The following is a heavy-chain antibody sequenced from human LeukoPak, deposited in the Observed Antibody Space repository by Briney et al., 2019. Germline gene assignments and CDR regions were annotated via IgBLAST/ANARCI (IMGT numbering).Heavy chain of an antibody. J-gene: IGHJ4*02. V-gene: IGHV3-48*01. Sequence: PGGSLRLSCAASGFTFSSYSMNWVRQAPGKGLEWVSYISSSSSTIYYADSVKGRFTISRDNAKNSLYLQMNGLRAEDTAVYYCARTSATIIDYWGQGTLVTVSS. CDR3: ARTSATIIDY. CDR2: ISSSSSTI. CDR1: GFTFSSYS. D-gene: IGHD5-24*01.